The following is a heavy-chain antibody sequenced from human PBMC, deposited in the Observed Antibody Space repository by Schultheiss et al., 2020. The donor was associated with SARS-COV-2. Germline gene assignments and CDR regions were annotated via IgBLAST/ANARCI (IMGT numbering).Heavy chain of an antibody. CDR2: ISGSGGST. Sequence: GGSLRLSCAASGFTFSSYAMSWVRQAPGKGLEWVSAISGSGGSTYYADSVKGRFTISRDNSKNTLYLQMNSLRAEDTAVYYCARQREYGSGSRYLDYWGQGTLVTVSS. V-gene: IGHV3-23*01. CDR3: ARQREYGSGSRYLDY. D-gene: IGHD3-10*01. CDR1: GFTFSSYA. J-gene: IGHJ4*02.